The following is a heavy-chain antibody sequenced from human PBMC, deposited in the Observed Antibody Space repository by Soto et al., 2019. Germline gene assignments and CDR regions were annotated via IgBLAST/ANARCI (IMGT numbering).Heavy chain of an antibody. CDR2: IIPIFGTA. J-gene: IGHJ6*02. Sequence: GASVKVSCKASGGTFSSYAISWVRQAPGQGLEWMGGIIPIFGTANYAQKFQGRVTITADKSTSTAYMELSSLRSEDTAVYYCARSGYSGYKMDAYYYYYYGMDVWGQGTTVTVSS. D-gene: IGHD5-12*01. CDR3: ARSGYSGYKMDAYYYYYYGMDV. V-gene: IGHV1-69*06. CDR1: GGTFSSYA.